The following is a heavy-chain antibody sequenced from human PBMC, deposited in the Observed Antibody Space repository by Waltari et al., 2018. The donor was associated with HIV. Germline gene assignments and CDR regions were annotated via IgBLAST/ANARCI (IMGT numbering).Heavy chain of an antibody. Sequence: QVQLVQSGAEVKKPGASVKVSCKASGYTFTGYYMHWVRQAPGQGLEWMGWINPNRGGTNYAQKFQGRVTMTRDTSISTAYMELSRLRSDDTAVYYCARGYCSSTSCYMFSSYYYYYGMDVWGQGTTVTVSS. CDR2: INPNRGGT. J-gene: IGHJ6*02. CDR1: GYTFTGYY. CDR3: ARGYCSSTSCYMFSSYYYYYGMDV. V-gene: IGHV1-2*02. D-gene: IGHD2-2*02.